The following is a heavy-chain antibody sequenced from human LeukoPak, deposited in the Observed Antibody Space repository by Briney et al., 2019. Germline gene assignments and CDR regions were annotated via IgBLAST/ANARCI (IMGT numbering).Heavy chain of an antibody. CDR3: ARAMGSSWYGSDY. D-gene: IGHD6-13*01. V-gene: IGHV3-48*03. J-gene: IGHJ4*02. CDR2: ISSSGSTI. CDR1: GFTFSSYE. Sequence: GGSLRLSCAASGFTFSSYEMNWVRQAPGKGLEWVSYISSSGSTIYYADSVKGRFTISRDNAKNSLYLQMNSLRAEDTAVYYCARAMGSSWYGSDYWGQGTLVTVSS.